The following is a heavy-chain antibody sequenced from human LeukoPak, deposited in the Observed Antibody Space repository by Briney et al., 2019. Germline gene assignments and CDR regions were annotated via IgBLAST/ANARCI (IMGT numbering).Heavy chain of an antibody. D-gene: IGHD4-17*01. CDR3: ARQRWGDSSDYGWFDP. V-gene: IGHV4-39*01. CDR2: IHYSGST. CDR1: GGSISSSSYY. J-gene: IGHJ5*02. Sequence: SETLSLTCTVSGGSISSSSYYWGWIRQPPGKGLEWIGSIHYSGSTYYNPSLKSRVTISVDTSKNQFSLKLTSVTAADTAVYYCARQRWGDSSDYGWFDPWGQGTLVTVSS.